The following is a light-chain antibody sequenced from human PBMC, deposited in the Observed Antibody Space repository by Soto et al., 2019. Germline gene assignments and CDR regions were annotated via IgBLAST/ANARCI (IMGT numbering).Light chain of an antibody. V-gene: IGKV1-5*03. CDR1: QSISSW. CDR3: QQYNSFPT. J-gene: IGKJ1*01. Sequence: DIQMTQSPSTLSAAVGDRVTITCRASQSISSWLAWYQQNPGKAPKLLIYKASSLESGVPSRFSGSGSGTEFTLNISSLQPDDFATYYCQQYNSFPTFGQGTKVEIK. CDR2: KAS.